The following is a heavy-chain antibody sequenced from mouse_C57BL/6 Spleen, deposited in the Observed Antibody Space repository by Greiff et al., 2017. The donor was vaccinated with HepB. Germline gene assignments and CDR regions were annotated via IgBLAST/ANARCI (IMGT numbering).Heavy chain of an antibody. CDR3: ARDYYGSSYVRYFDV. CDR2: IYPGDGDT. V-gene: IGHV1-80*01. Sequence: VKLQESGAELVKPGASVKISCKASGYAFSSYWMNWVKQRPGKGLEWIGQIYPGDGDTNYNGKFKGKATLTADKSSSTAYMQLSSLTSEDSAVYFCARDYYGSSYVRYFDVWGTGTTVTVSS. J-gene: IGHJ1*03. CDR1: GYAFSSYW. D-gene: IGHD1-1*01.